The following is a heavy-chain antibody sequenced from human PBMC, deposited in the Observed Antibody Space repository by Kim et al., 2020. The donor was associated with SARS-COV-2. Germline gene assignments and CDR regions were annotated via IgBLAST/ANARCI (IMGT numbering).Heavy chain of an antibody. CDR2: IYVDDSDI. CDR1: GYSFSTSW. J-gene: IGHJ3*02. CDR3: ARVSRHNWDSDEFDM. Sequence: GESLKISCQGSGYSFSTSWIGWVRQMPGKGLECMGIIYVDDSDIRYNPSFQGQVTISADKANSTAYLHWSSLKASDTAMYFCARVSRHNWDSDEFDMWAQGTMVSVSS. D-gene: IGHD1-7*01. V-gene: IGHV5-51*01.